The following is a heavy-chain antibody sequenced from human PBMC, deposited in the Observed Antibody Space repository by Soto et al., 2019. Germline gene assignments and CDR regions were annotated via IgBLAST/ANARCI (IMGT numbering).Heavy chain of an antibody. CDR3: ARLRYYYGSGSYAAFDI. Sequence: PSETLSLTCAVSGDSISSYYCMWIRQPPGKGLESIGYLYYGRSANYNPSLKSRVTLSVDTSTNQCSLTLSSVTAADTAVYYCARLRYYYGSGSYAAFDIWGQGTMDIGSS. V-gene: IGHV4-59*08. CDR1: GDSISSYY. D-gene: IGHD3-10*01. CDR2: LYYGRSA. J-gene: IGHJ3*02.